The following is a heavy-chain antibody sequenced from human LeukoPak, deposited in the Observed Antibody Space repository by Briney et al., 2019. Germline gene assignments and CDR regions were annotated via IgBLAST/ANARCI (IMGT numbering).Heavy chain of an antibody. D-gene: IGHD3-10*01. CDR2: ISSSSSTI. Sequence: GGSLRLSCAASGFTFSSYSMNWVRQGPGKGLEWVAYISSSSSTIYYADSVKGGFTISRDNAKNSLYLQMNTLRAEDTAVYYCARVGSLWFGELPVDYWGQGTLVTVSS. CDR1: GFTFSSYS. V-gene: IGHV3-48*01. CDR3: ARVGSLWFGELPVDY. J-gene: IGHJ4*02.